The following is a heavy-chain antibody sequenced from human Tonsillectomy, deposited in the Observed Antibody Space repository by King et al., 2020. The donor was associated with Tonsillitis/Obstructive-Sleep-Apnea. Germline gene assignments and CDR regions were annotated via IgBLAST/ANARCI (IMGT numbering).Heavy chain of an antibody. CDR2: IYSDGST. J-gene: IGHJ4*02. D-gene: IGHD2-15*01. V-gene: IGHV3-66*01. Sequence: VQLVESGGGLVQPGGSLRLSCAASGFTVSSNHMTWVRQAPGKGLEWVSVIYSDGSTYYADSVKGRFTISRDNSKNTLYLQMNSLRAEDTALYYCATSNIFYDYWGQGTLVTVSS. CDR1: GFTVSSNH. CDR3: ATSNIFYDY.